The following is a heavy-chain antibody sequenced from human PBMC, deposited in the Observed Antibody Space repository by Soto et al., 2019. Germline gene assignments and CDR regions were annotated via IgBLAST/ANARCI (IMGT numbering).Heavy chain of an antibody. CDR3: AKDLRRVYYYYYGMDV. CDR2: ISYDGSNK. Sequence: QVPLVESGGGVVQPGRSLRLSCAASGFTFSSYGMHWVRQAPGKGLEWVAVISYDGSNKYYADSVKGRFTISRDNSKNTLYLQMNSLRAEDTAVYYCAKDLRRVYYYYYGMDVWGQGTTVTVSS. CDR1: GFTFSSYG. J-gene: IGHJ6*02. V-gene: IGHV3-30*18.